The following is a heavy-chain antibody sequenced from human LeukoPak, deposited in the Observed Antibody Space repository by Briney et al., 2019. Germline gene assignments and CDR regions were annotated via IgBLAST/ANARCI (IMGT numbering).Heavy chain of an antibody. V-gene: IGHV1-69*13. CDR1: GGTFSSYA. CDR2: IIPIFGTA. J-gene: IGHJ3*02. Sequence: ASVKVSCKASGGTFSSYAISWVRQAPGQGLEWMGGIIPIFGTANYAQKFQGRVTITADESTSTAYMELSSLRSEDTAVYYCARTLVVINDAFDIWGQGTMVTVSS. CDR3: ARTLVVINDAFDI. D-gene: IGHD3-22*01.